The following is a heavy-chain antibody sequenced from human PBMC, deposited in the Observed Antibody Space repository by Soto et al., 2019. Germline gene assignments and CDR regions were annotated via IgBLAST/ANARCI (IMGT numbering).Heavy chain of an antibody. Sequence: GGSLRLSCAASGFTFSSYAMHWVRQAPGKGLEWVAVISYDGSNKYYADSVKGRFTISRDNSKNTLYLQMNSLRAEDTAVYYCARDSSSWYSPPNFRYFQHWGQGTLVTVSS. J-gene: IGHJ1*01. CDR1: GFTFSSYA. CDR2: ISYDGSNK. V-gene: IGHV3-30-3*01. D-gene: IGHD6-13*01. CDR3: ARDSSSWYSPPNFRYFQH.